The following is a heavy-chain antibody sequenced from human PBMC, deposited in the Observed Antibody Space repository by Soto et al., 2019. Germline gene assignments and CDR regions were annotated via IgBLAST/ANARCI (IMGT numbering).Heavy chain of an antibody. CDR1: GGSFSGYY. CDR2: INHSGRT. J-gene: IGHJ5*02. Sequence: QVQLQQWGTGLLKPSETLSLTCAVYGGSFSGYYWGWIRQPPGKGLEWIGEINHSGRTNYNPSLKSRVTISGDTSKNQVSLKLSSVTAADTAVYYCARGLGGYSEYSGSMGWFDPWGQGTLVTVSS. CDR3: ARGLGGYSEYSGSMGWFDP. D-gene: IGHD1-26*01. V-gene: IGHV4-34*01.